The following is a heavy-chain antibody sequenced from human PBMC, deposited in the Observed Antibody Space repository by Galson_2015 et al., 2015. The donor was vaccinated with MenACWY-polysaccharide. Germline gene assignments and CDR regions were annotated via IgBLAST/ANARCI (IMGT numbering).Heavy chain of an antibody. CDR2: IYHGAGP. J-gene: IGHJ5*02. D-gene: IGHD2-15*01. CDR3: VRGNGKYCAATNFYPSWFDP. Sequence: ETLSLPCTVSGDSISTGGHSWSWLWQSPGQELNWRIYIYHGAGPNSNLCLRVAVTLALPQSKNAFRLDLASVTAADMAVYVCVRGNGKYCAATNFYPSWFDPWGRGTLVTVSS. CDR1: GDSISTGGHS. V-gene: IGHV4-61*03.